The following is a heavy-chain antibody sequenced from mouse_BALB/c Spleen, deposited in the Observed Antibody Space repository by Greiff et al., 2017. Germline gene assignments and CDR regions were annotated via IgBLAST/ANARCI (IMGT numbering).Heavy chain of an antibody. Sequence: EVMLVESGAELVKPGASVKLSCTASGFNIKDTYMHWVKQRPEQGLEWIGRIDPANGNTKYDPKFQGKATITADTSSNTAYLQLSSLTSEDTAVYYCASITTVRYFDVWGAGTTVTVSS. CDR2: IDPANGNT. CDR1: GFNIKDTY. V-gene: IGHV14-3*02. J-gene: IGHJ1*01. CDR3: ASITTVRYFDV. D-gene: IGHD1-1*01.